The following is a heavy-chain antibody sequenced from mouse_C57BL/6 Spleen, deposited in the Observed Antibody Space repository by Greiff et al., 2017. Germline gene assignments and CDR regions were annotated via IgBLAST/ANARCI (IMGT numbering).Heavy chain of an antibody. J-gene: IGHJ2*01. D-gene: IGHD2-5*01. Sequence: VQLQQPGAELVKPGASVKLSCKASGYTFTSYWMHWVKQRPGQGLEWIGMIHPNSGSTNYNEKFKSKATLTVDKSSSTAYMQLSSLTSEDSAVYYCLYHSNYVDYFDYWGQGTTLTVSS. CDR3: LYHSNYVDYFDY. CDR1: GYTFTSYW. CDR2: IHPNSGST. V-gene: IGHV1-64*01.